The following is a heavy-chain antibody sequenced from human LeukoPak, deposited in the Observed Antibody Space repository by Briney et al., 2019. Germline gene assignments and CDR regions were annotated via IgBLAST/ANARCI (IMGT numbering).Heavy chain of an antibody. Sequence: SETLSLTCTDSGGSISSSSYYWGWIRQPPGKGLEWIGSIYYSGSTYYNPSLKSRVTISVDTSKNQFSLKLSSVTAADTAVYYCARHACGYDFRMDVWGQGTTVTVSS. V-gene: IGHV4-39*01. CDR3: ARHACGYDFRMDV. CDR2: IYYSGST. J-gene: IGHJ6*02. D-gene: IGHD5-12*01. CDR1: GGSISSSSYY.